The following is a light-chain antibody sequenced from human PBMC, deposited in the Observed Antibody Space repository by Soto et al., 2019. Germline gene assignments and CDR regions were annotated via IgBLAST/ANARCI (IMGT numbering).Light chain of an antibody. Sequence: IVLTQSPGTLSLSPGERATLSCRASQSVSSSYLALYQQKPGEAPRLVIYGGSTRAIGITARFSGSGSGTDFTLTISRLEPEDFAIYYCQQYGSSQYTFGQGTKVEVK. CDR1: QSVSSSY. J-gene: IGKJ2*01. CDR3: QQYGSSQYT. CDR2: GGS. V-gene: IGKV3-20*01.